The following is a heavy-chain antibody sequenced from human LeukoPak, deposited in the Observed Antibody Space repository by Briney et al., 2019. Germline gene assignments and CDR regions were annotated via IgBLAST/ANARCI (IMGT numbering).Heavy chain of an antibody. V-gene: IGHV3-48*03. Sequence: GGSLRLSCAASGFTFSSYEMNWVRQAPGKGLEWVSYISNSGSVIYYADSVKGRFTISRDNAKNSLYLQMNSQRAEDTAVYYCARDPQGAAFDIWGQGTMVTVSS. CDR2: ISNSGSVI. D-gene: IGHD3-16*01. J-gene: IGHJ3*02. CDR3: ARDPQGAAFDI. CDR1: GFTFSSYE.